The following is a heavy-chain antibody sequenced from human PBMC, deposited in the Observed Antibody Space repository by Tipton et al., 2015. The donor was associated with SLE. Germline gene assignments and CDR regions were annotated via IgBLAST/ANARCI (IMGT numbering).Heavy chain of an antibody. CDR3: RLTLTGYYEFDY. D-gene: IGHD3-9*01. J-gene: IGHJ4*02. Sequence: QSGPEVKKPGASVKAPCKASGYTFTNYGISWVRQAPGQGLEWMGWISPYNGNTDSAQNFQGRVTMTADTSTSTAYMELRSLRSDDTAVYYCRLTLTGYYEFDYWGQGTLVTVSS. CDR2: ISPYNGNT. CDR1: GYTFTNYG. V-gene: IGHV1-18*01.